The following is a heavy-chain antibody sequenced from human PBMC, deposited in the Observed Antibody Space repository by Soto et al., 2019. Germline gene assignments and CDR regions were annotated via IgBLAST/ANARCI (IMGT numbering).Heavy chain of an antibody. J-gene: IGHJ5*01. CDR2: IYKSATT. CDR3: ARGRYCLTGRCFPNWFDS. Sequence: QVQLLESGPGLVKPSQILSLTCSVSGDSISNLDYFWAWIRQPPGQALEYIGYIYKSATTYYNPSFESRVAISVDTSKSQFSLNVTSVTAADTAVYFCARGRYCLTGRCFPNWFDSWGQGALVTVSS. D-gene: IGHD7-27*01. CDR1: GDSISNLDYF. V-gene: IGHV4-30-4*01.